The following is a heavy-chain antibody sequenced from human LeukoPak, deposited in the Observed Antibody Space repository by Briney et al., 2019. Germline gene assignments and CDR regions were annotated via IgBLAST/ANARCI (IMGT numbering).Heavy chain of an antibody. CDR1: GFTFSSYG. CDR2: IWYDGSNK. D-gene: IGHD6-19*01. J-gene: IGHJ4*02. V-gene: IGHV3-33*01. Sequence: GGSLRLSCAASGFTFSSYGMHWVRQAPGKGLEWVAVIWYDGSNKYYADSVKGRFTISRHDSQNTLFLQMNSLRAEDTAVYYCARGGTPGFSTGRIDYWGQGTLVTVSS. CDR3: ARGGTPGFSTGRIDY.